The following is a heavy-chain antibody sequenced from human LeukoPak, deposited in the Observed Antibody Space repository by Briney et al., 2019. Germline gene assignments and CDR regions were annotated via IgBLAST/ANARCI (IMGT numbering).Heavy chain of an antibody. D-gene: IGHD3-10*01. V-gene: IGHV3-11*03. CDR3: ARNYGSGSYERGVGDY. CDR2: ISSSSSYT. J-gene: IGHJ4*02. Sequence: GGSLRLSCAASGFTFSDYYMSWIRQAPGKGLEWVSYISSSSSYTNYADSVKGRFTISRDNAKNSLYLQMNSLRAEDTAVYYCARNYGSGSYERGVGDYWGQGTLVTVSS. CDR1: GFTFSDYY.